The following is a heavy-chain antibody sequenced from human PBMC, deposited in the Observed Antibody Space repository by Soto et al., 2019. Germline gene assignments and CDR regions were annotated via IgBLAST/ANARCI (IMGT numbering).Heavy chain of an antibody. Sequence: PSETLSLTCAVYGGSISSSNWWGWVRQPPGKGLEWIGEVFHSGSTNYNPSLKSRVTISVDKSKNQFSLNLSSVTAADTAVYYCARVRYSSSYFDYWGQGTLVTVSS. V-gene: IGHV4-4*02. J-gene: IGHJ4*02. CDR2: VFHSGST. CDR3: ARVRYSSSYFDY. D-gene: IGHD6-13*01. CDR1: GGSISSSNW.